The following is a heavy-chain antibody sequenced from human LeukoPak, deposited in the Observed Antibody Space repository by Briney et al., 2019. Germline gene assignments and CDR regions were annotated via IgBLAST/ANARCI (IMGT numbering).Heavy chain of an antibody. CDR1: GFTFSSYA. V-gene: IGHV3-23*01. Sequence: PGGSLRLSCAASGFTFSSYALSWVRQAPGKGLEWVSGISGSGGSTYYADSVKGRFTISRDNSKNTPFLQMNSLRAEDTAVYYCASPIHDPDTAMVAGGFDYWGQGTLVTVSS. D-gene: IGHD5-18*01. J-gene: IGHJ4*02. CDR3: ASPIHDPDTAMVAGGFDY. CDR2: ISGSGGST.